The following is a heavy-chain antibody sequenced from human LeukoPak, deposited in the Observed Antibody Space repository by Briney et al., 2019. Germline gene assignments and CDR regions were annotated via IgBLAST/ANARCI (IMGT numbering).Heavy chain of an antibody. V-gene: IGHV3-21*04. CDR3: ARTLTGYRFDY. CDR2: ISSSSSYI. CDR1: GFTFSSYS. D-gene: IGHD3-9*01. Sequence: GGSLRLSCAASGFTFSSYSMNWVRQAPGKGLEWVSSISSSSSYIYYADSVKGRFTISRDNAQNSLYLQINSLRAEDTAVYYCARTLTGYRFDYWGQGTLVTVSS. J-gene: IGHJ4*02.